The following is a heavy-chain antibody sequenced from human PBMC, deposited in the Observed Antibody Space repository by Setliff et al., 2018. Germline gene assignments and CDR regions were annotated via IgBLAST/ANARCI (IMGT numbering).Heavy chain of an antibody. D-gene: IGHD6-6*01. CDR2: INTNTGIP. CDR3: ARGSGTYASSSRVFHY. J-gene: IGHJ4*02. CDR1: GYTFTTYA. Sequence: ASVKVSCKASGYTFTTYAMSWMRQAPGQGLEWMGWINTNTGIPSYAQGFTGRFVFSLDTSVSTAYLQINSLEAEDTAVYYCARGSGTYASSSRVFHYWGQGTLVTVSS. V-gene: IGHV7-4-1*02.